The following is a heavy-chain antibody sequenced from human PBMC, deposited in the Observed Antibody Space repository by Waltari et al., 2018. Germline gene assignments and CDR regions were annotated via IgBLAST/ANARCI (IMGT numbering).Heavy chain of an antibody. CDR2: SSGRGGST. D-gene: IGHD6-6*01. J-gene: IGHJ3*02. CDR1: GFTFSSYA. Sequence: EVQLVESGGGLVQPGGSLRLSCAASGFTFSSYALSWVRQAPGKGLEWVSASSGRGGSTYDADVVKGRFTISRDNSKNTLYLQMNSLRAEDTAVYYCAKDRIAARGRDAFDIWGQGTMVTVSS. CDR3: AKDRIAARGRDAFDI. V-gene: IGHV3-23*04.